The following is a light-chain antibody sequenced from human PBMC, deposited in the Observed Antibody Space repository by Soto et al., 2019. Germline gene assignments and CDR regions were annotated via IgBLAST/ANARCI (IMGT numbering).Light chain of an antibody. CDR3: QQYHKWPLT. CDR1: QSVTSN. J-gene: IGKJ4*01. V-gene: IGKV3-15*01. CDR2: GAS. Sequence: EIVMTQSPATLSVSPGEGATLSCRASQSVTSNLAWYQQRPGQAPRLLVYGASTRAAGIAARFSGSESGTEFTLTISSLQSEDFAVYYCQQYHKWPLTFGGGSKVEI.